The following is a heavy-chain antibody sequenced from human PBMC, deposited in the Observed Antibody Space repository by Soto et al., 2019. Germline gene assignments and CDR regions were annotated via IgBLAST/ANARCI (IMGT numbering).Heavy chain of an antibody. CDR2: IDPKNGGT. J-gene: IGHJ4*02. CDR1: GYSISAYY. D-gene: IGHD3-10*01. Sequence: QVQLVQSGTEVKKPGASVKVSCQASGYSISAYYIHWVRQAPGQGLEWMGWIDPKNGGTVSAQKFQGRLTMTRDTSISTVYMDLSGLISDDTALYYCGRDDYGIFPYWGQGSLVTVSS. CDR3: GRDDYGIFPY. V-gene: IGHV1-2*02.